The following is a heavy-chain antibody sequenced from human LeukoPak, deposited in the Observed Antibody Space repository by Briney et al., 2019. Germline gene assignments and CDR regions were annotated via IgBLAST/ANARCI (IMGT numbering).Heavy chain of an antibody. J-gene: IGHJ4*02. CDR1: GFTFSSYE. CDR2: IYSGGST. D-gene: IGHD1-26*01. CDR3: ARGESTFDY. Sequence: GGSLRLSCAAPGFTFSSYEMNWVRQAPGKGLEWVSVIYSGGSTYYADSVKGRFTISRDNSKNTLYLQMNSLRAEDTAVYYCARGESTFDYWGQGTLVTVSS. V-gene: IGHV3-53*01.